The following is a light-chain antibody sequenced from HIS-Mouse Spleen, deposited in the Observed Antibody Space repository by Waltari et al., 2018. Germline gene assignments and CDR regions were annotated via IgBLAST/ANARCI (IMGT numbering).Light chain of an antibody. CDR3: SSYTSSSTYV. V-gene: IGLV2-14*03. CDR2: DVS. Sequence: QSALTQPASVSGSPGQSITISCTGTSSDVGGYNYVSWYQQNPGKAPNIMIYDVSNRPSGVSNRFSGSKSGNTASLTISGLQAEDEADYYCSSYTSSSTYVFGTGTKVTVL. J-gene: IGLJ1*01. CDR1: SSDVGGYNY.